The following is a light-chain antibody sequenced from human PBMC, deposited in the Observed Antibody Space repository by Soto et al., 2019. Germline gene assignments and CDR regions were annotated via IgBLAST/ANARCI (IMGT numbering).Light chain of an antibody. CDR1: QSISSY. J-gene: IGKJ1*01. CDR2: AAS. CDR3: QQYGSSPVT. V-gene: IGKV1-39*01. Sequence: DIQMTQSPSSLSASVGDRVTITCRASQSISSYLSWYQQKPGKAPKLLIYAASSLQSGVPSRFSGSGSGTDFTLTISSLQPEDFAVYYCQQYGSSPVTFGQGTKVEIK.